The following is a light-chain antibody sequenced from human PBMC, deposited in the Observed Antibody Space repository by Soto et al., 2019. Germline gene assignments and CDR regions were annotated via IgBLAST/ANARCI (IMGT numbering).Light chain of an antibody. J-gene: IGKJ2*01. Sequence: DIQMTQSPSTLSASVGDRVTITCRASQSITNCLAWYQQKPGKAPKLLIYQASSLESGVPSRFSGTGSGKEFPLTISSLQPYDFATYYCQQYNKYPYTFGQGTKLEIK. CDR2: QAS. CDR3: QQYNKYPYT. V-gene: IGKV1-5*03. CDR1: QSITNC.